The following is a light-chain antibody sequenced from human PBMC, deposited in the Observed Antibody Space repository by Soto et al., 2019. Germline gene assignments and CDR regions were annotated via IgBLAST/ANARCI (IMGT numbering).Light chain of an antibody. CDR1: QSLNNW. CDR2: RVS. J-gene: IGKJ1*01. Sequence: DIQMTQSPPTLSASVGDRVTITCRASQSLNNWLAWYQQRPGKAPKLLIYRVSNLESGVPSRFSGSGSGTETTLTSRRLQPADFETYSCQKHGTFDQ. CDR3: QKHGT. V-gene: IGKV1-5*03.